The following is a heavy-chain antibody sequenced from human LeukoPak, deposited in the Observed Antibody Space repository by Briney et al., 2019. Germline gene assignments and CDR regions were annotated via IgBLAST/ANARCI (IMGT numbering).Heavy chain of an antibody. Sequence: ASVKVSCKASGGTFSSYAISWVRQAPGQGLEWMGGIIPNFGTANYAQKFQGRVTITADESTSTAYMELSSLRSEDTAVYYCASQDTAMVTYAFDIWGQGTMVTVSS. D-gene: IGHD5-18*01. J-gene: IGHJ3*02. CDR3: ASQDTAMVTYAFDI. CDR1: GGTFSSYA. V-gene: IGHV1-69*01. CDR2: IIPNFGTA.